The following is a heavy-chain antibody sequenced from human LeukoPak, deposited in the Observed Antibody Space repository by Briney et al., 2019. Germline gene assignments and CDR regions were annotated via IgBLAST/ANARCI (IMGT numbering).Heavy chain of an antibody. V-gene: IGHV4-59*01. J-gene: IGHJ6*03. CDR1: GGSISSYY. CDR2: IFSSGTT. CDR3: ASRRVYYYYMDV. D-gene: IGHD3-10*01. Sequence: SETLSLTCTVSGGSISSYYWSWIRQSPGRGLEWIGYIFSSGTTNYNPSLKSRVTMSVDTSKNQFSLKLSSVTAADTAVYYCASRRVYYYYMDVWGKGTTVTVSS.